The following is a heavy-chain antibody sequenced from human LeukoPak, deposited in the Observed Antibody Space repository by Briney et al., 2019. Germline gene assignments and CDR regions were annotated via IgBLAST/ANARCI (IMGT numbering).Heavy chain of an antibody. V-gene: IGHV3-53*01. J-gene: IGHJ3*02. D-gene: IGHD3-22*01. CDR2: IYSGGST. CDR3: ARDNYFYDSSGYYYGAFDI. CDR1: GFTVSSNY. Sequence: GGSLRLSCAASGFTVSSNYMSWVRQAPGKGLEWVSVIYSGGSTYYADSVKGRFTISRDNSKNTLYLQMNSLRAEDTAVYYCARDNYFYDSSGYYYGAFDIWGQGTMVTVSS.